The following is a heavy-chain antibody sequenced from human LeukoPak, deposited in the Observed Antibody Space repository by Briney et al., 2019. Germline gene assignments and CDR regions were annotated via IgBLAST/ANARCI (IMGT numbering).Heavy chain of an antibody. D-gene: IGHD1-26*01. CDR1: GFTFSSYG. J-gene: IGHJ4*02. CDR2: IWGDGSNK. V-gene: IGHV3-33*01. CDR3: ARDNVGSYLDY. Sequence: PGGSLRLSCAASGFTFSSYGMRWVRQAPGKGLEGGAVIWGDGSNKDYADSVKGRFTISRDNFKNTLYLTMKPRRAADTAVYYCARDNVGSYLDYWGQGTLVTVSS.